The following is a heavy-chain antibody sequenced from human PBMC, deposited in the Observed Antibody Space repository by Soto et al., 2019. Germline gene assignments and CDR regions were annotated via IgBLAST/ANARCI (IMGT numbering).Heavy chain of an antibody. D-gene: IGHD1-7*01. CDR1: GGSVSSGSYY. V-gene: IGHV4-61*01. Sequence: QVQLQESGPGLVKPSETLSLTCTVSGGSVSSGSYYWSWIRQPPGKGLEWIGYIYYSGSTNYNPSPNSRVTLSVHTSKNQLSLKLSSVTAADTAVYYCASSELHYSSYYGMDVWGQGTTVTVSS. J-gene: IGHJ6*02. CDR2: IYYSGST. CDR3: ASSELHYSSYYGMDV.